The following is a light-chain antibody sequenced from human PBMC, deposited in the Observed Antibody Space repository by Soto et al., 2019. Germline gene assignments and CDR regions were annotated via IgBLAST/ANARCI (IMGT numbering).Light chain of an antibody. CDR2: SAS. J-gene: IGKJ4*01. V-gene: IGKV1-39*01. CDR1: ESIISRY. CDR3: QQTYSTPLT. Sequence: DIKMTQSPSSLSASVGDRVTITCRASESIISRYLNWYQQKPGKAPKVLIYSASSLHSGVPSRFSGSGSGTDFTLTISSLQPEDFATYSCQQTYSTPLTFGGGTKVEIK.